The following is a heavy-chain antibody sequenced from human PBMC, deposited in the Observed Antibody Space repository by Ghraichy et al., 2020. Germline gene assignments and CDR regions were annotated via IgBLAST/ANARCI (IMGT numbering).Heavy chain of an antibody. J-gene: IGHJ4*02. CDR1: GFTVSSNY. V-gene: IGHV3-53*01. Sequence: GGSLRLACVASGFTVSSNYMSWVRQAPGKGLEWLSVSYSGGGTDYADSVKGRFTISRDNSKNTVYLQMNSLTVEDTAVYYCAGSPLLGYQVWFPFDYWGQGTLVSVSS. D-gene: IGHD2-15*01. CDR2: SYSGGGT. CDR3: AGSPLLGYQVWFPFDY.